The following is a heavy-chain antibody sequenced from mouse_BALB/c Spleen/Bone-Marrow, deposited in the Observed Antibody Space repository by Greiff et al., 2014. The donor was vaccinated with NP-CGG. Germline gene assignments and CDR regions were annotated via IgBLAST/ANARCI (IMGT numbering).Heavy chain of an antibody. CDR3: ARYHYGYDGFAY. Sequence: VQLQQSGAELAKPGASVKMSCKASGYTFTSYWMHWVKQRPGQGLEWIGYINPSTGYTEYNQKFKDKATLTADKSSSTAYMQLSILASEDCAVYYCARYHYGYDGFAYWGQGTLVTVSA. CDR1: GYTFTSYW. D-gene: IGHD2-2*01. J-gene: IGHJ3*01. V-gene: IGHV1-7*01. CDR2: INPSTGYT.